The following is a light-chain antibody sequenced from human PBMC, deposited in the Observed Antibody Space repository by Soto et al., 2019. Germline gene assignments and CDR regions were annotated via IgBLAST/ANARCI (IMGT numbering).Light chain of an antibody. CDR3: CSYAGSHVV. Sequence: QSVLTQPASVSGSPGQSITISCTGTSSDVGSYNLVSWYQQHPGKAPKLMIYEVSKRPSGVSHRFSGSKSGNTASLTISGLQAEDEADYYCCSYAGSHVVFGGGTKLTVL. J-gene: IGLJ2*01. V-gene: IGLV2-23*02. CDR1: SSDVGSYNL. CDR2: EVS.